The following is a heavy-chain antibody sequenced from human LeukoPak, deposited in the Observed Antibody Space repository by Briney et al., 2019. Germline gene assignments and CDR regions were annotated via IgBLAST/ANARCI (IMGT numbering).Heavy chain of an antibody. Sequence: PGESLRLSCAASGFTFSDYEMNWVRQAPGKGLEWVAVISYDGSNEYYADSVKGRFTLSRDKSKNTLYLHMNSLRPEDTAVYYCRWGSRRELVRGMDVWGQGTTVTVSS. D-gene: IGHD1-26*01. V-gene: IGHV3-30*03. CDR3: RWGSRRELVRGMDV. CDR2: ISYDGSNE. J-gene: IGHJ6*02. CDR1: GFTFSDYE.